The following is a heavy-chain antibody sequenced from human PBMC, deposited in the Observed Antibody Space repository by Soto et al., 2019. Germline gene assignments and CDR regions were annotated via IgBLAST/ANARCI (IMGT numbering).Heavy chain of an antibody. Sequence: EVQVLESGGGLVQPGGSLRLSCVGSGFIFSNYAMAWVRQAPGKGLEWVSGFGGSGGTYYADSVKGRYTISRDKSKNTLYLQMNSLRVEDTAVYYCAKSQSSLYYMDVWGKGTAVTVSS. CDR3: AKSQSSLYYMDV. V-gene: IGHV3-23*01. CDR1: GFIFSNYA. J-gene: IGHJ6*03. CDR2: FGGSGGT.